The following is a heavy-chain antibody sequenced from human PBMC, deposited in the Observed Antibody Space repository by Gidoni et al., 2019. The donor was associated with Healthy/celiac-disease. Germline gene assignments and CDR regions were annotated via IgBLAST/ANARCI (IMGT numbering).Heavy chain of an antibody. D-gene: IGHD3-9*01. CDR1: GYTFTGYY. J-gene: IGHJ2*01. Sequence: QVQLVQSGAEGKKPGASAKVSCKAPGYTFTGYYMHWVRQAPGQGLEWMGWINPNSGGTNYAQKFQGRVTMTRDTSISTAYMELSRLRSDDTAVYYCARGAPFDAPDFDLWGRGTLVTVSS. CDR2: INPNSGGT. CDR3: ARGAPFDAPDFDL. V-gene: IGHV1-2*02.